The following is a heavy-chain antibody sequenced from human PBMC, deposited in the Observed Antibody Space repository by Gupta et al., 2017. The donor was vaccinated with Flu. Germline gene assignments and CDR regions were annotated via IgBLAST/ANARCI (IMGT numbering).Heavy chain of an antibody. CDR1: GFTFISHD. V-gene: IGHV3-48*03. CDR2: ISSRAVT. Sequence: EVQLVTSGVGLVQLGGSLRISCAPSGFTFISHDMSWVRQAPGRGLEWVSFISSRAVTYYGVPVRGRFTISRDNAKKSLYLQMSGLRDEDTAGYYCARGHWDNWGQGTLVTVPS. CDR3: ARGHWDN. J-gene: IGHJ4*02.